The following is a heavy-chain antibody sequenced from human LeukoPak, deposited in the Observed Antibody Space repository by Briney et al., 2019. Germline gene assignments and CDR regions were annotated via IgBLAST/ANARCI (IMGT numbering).Heavy chain of an antibody. CDR1: GFTFSSYS. Sequence: PGGSLRLSCAASGFTFSSYSMNWVRQAPGKGLEWVAFIRYDGSNKYYADSVKGRFTISRDNSKNTLYLQMNSLRAEDTAVYYRAKDGASGPYCSSTSCYLVDYWGQGTLVTVSS. J-gene: IGHJ4*02. D-gene: IGHD2-2*01. V-gene: IGHV3-30*02. CDR3: AKDGASGPYCSSTSCYLVDY. CDR2: IRYDGSNK.